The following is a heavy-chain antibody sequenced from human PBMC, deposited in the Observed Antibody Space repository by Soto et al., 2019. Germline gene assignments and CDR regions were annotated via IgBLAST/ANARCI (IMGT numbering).Heavy chain of an antibody. J-gene: IGHJ6*02. CDR2: TYYRSKWYN. Sequence: SHTLSLTCAISGYSVSSNSAALNWIRQSPSRGLEWLGRTYYRSKWYNDYAVSVKSRITINPDTSKNQFSLQLNSVTPEDTAVYYCATGHYYYGMDVWGQGTTVTVSS. CDR3: ATGHYYYGMDV. V-gene: IGHV6-1*01. CDR1: GYSVSSNSAA.